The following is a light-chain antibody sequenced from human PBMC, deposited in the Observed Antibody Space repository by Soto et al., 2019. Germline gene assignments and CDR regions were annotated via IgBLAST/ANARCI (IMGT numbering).Light chain of an antibody. CDR2: EVS. Sequence: QSALTQPPSASGSPGQSVAISCTGTSSDVGGYNYVSWYQQHPGKAPKLMIYEVSKRPSGVPDRFSGSKSGNTASLTVSGRQAEDEAHYYCSSYAGSRVFGGGTKLTVL. CDR3: SSYAGSRV. J-gene: IGLJ3*02. V-gene: IGLV2-8*01. CDR1: SSDVGGYNY.